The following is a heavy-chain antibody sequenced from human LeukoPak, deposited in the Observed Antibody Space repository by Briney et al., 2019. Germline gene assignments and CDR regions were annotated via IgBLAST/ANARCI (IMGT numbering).Heavy chain of an antibody. CDR1: GFTFSNYN. J-gene: IGHJ6*03. Sequence: GGSLRLSCADSGFTFSNYNMNWVRQAPGKAMEWVSSITSIGTYIFYADSVKGRFTISRDNAKNSLYLQMDSLGPEDTAVYYCARDPYSGLYGNDYYYYMDVWGKGTTVTISS. D-gene: IGHD1-26*01. V-gene: IGHV3-21*01. CDR2: ITSIGTYI. CDR3: ARDPYSGLYGNDYYYYMDV.